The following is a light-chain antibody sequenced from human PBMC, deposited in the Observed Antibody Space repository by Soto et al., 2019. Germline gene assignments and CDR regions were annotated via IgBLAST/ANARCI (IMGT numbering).Light chain of an antibody. V-gene: IGLV2-8*01. CDR3: CSYAGSNVI. CDR2: EVS. CDR1: SSDVGSYNY. Sequence: QSALTQPPSASGSTGQSVTISCTGTSSDVGSYNYVSWYQQYPGKAPKVIIYEVSKRPSGVPDRFSGSKSGNTASLTVSGLQAEDEADYYCCSYAGSNVIFGGGTKLTVL. J-gene: IGLJ2*01.